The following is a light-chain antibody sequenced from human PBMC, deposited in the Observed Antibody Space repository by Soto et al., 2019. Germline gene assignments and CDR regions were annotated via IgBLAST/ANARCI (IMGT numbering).Light chain of an antibody. CDR2: EVT. J-gene: IGLJ3*02. CDR3: CSDTPGSTRV. V-gene: IGLV2-14*01. CDR1: SSDVGAYNY. Sequence: QSALTQPASVSGSPGQSITISCTGTSSDVGAYNYVSWYQQHPGNAPKLIIYEVTNRPSGVSNRFSGSKSGSTASLTISGLQAEDEADYYCCSDTPGSTRVFGGGTKLTVL.